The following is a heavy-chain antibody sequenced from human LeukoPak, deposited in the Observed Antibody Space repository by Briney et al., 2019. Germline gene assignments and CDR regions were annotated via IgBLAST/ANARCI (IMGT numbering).Heavy chain of an antibody. J-gene: IGHJ4*02. CDR2: ISGYNDNT. D-gene: IGHD3-22*01. CDR3: ARDSYDSSGNYLDY. V-gene: IGHV1-18*01. Sequence: ASVKVSCKASGYTFTNYSTSWVRQAPGQGLEWMGWISGYNDNTNYAQKVQGRVTMTTDTSTSTAYMELRSLRSDDTAVYYCARDSYDSSGNYLDYWGQGTLVAVSS. CDR1: GYTFTNYS.